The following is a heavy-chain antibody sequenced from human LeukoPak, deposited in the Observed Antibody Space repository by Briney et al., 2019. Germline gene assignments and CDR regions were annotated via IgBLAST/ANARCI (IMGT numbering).Heavy chain of an antibody. D-gene: IGHD6-13*01. J-gene: IGHJ4*02. V-gene: IGHV3-23*01. CDR1: GFTFSSYA. CDR2: ISGSGGST. CDR3: ASSSWYGDY. Sequence: GGSLRLSCAASGFTFSSYAMSWVRQAPGKGLEWVSGISGSGGSTYYADSVKGRFTISRDNSKNTLYLQMSSLRAEDTAVYYCASSSWYGDYWGQGTLVTVSS.